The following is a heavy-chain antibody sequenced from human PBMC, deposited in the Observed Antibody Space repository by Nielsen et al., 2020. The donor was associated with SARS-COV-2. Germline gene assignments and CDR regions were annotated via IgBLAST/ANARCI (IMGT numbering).Heavy chain of an antibody. J-gene: IGHJ4*02. CDR3: ARGVEATVTTID. CDR2: INAGNGNT. D-gene: IGHD4-17*01. V-gene: IGHV1-3*01. Sequence: WVRQAPGQRLEWMGWINAGNGNTKYSQKFQGRVTITADKSTSTAYMELSSLRSEDTAVYYCARGVEATVTTIDWGQGTLVTVSS.